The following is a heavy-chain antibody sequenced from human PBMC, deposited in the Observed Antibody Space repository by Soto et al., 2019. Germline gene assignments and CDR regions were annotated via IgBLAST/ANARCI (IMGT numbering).Heavy chain of an antibody. V-gene: IGHV3-30*18. CDR3: AKDPGWRYSFGWAFDY. CDR1: GFSFDTYG. D-gene: IGHD5-18*01. J-gene: IGHJ4*02. CDR2: ISSHGSNK. Sequence: QVQLVESGGGVVQPGKSLRLSCAASGFSFDTYGMHWVRQAPGKGLEWVAVISSHGSNKYYADSVKGRFTISRDDSKNTVFLQMNSLRTEDTALYYCAKDPGWRYSFGWAFDYWGQGTLVTVSS.